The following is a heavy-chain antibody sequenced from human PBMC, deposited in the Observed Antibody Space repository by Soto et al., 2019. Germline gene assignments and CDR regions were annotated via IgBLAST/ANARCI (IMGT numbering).Heavy chain of an antibody. CDR2: IIPIFGTA. D-gene: IGHD3-10*01. Sequence: GASVKVSCKASGGTFSSYAISWVRQAPGQGLEWMGGIIPIFGTANYAQKFQGRVTITADESTSTAYMELSSLRSEDTAVYYCARGRVLWFGELLTHYGMDVWGQGTTVTVSS. J-gene: IGHJ6*02. CDR1: GGTFSSYA. CDR3: ARGRVLWFGELLTHYGMDV. V-gene: IGHV1-69*13.